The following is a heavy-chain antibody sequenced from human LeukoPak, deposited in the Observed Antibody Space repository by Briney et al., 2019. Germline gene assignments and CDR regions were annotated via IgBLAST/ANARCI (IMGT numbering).Heavy chain of an antibody. D-gene: IGHD5-12*01. CDR3: AKGLDIVATITGN. J-gene: IGHJ4*02. V-gene: IGHV3-23*01. CDR1: GFTFSSYA. Sequence: GGSLRLSCAASGFTFSSYAMSWVRQAPGKGLEWVSGVSGSGGSTYYADSVKGRFTISRDNSKNTLYLQMNSLRAEDTAVYYCAKGLDIVATITGNWGQGTLVTVSS. CDR2: VSGSGGST.